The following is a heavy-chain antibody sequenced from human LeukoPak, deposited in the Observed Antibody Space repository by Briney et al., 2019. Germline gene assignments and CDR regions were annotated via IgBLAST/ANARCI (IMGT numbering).Heavy chain of an antibody. Sequence: GASVKVSCKASGYTFTSYGISWVRQAPGQGLEWMGWISAYNGNTNYAQKLQGRVTMTTDTSTSTAYMELRSLRSDDTAVYYCARDRKVQWLADRPYYYYGMDVWGQGTTVTVSS. CDR1: GYTFTSYG. J-gene: IGHJ6*02. CDR3: ARDRKVQWLADRPYYYYGMDV. V-gene: IGHV1-18*01. CDR2: ISAYNGNT. D-gene: IGHD6-19*01.